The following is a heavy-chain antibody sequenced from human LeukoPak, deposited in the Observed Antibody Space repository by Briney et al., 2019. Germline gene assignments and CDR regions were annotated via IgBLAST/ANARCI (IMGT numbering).Heavy chain of an antibody. D-gene: IGHD6-13*01. CDR2: IYYSGST. Sequence: SETLSLTCTVSGGSISSSSYYWGWIRQPPGKGLEWIGSIYYSGSTYYNPSLKSRVTISVDTSKNQFSLKLSSVTAADTAVYYCAREAASFDYWGQGTLVTVPS. CDR1: GGSISSSSYY. J-gene: IGHJ4*02. CDR3: AREAASFDY. V-gene: IGHV4-39*07.